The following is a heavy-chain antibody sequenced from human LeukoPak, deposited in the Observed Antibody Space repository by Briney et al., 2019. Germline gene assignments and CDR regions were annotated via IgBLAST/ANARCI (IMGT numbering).Heavy chain of an antibody. CDR3: ARGTMTTVTYYFDY. CDR1: GGSFSGYY. V-gene: IGHV4-34*01. D-gene: IGHD4-17*01. Sequence: SETLSLTCAVYGGSFSGYYWSWIRQPPGKGLEWIGEINHSGSTNYNPSLKSRVTISVDTSKDQFSLKLSSVTAADTAVYYCARGTMTTVTYYFDYWGQGTLVTVSS. CDR2: INHSGST. J-gene: IGHJ4*02.